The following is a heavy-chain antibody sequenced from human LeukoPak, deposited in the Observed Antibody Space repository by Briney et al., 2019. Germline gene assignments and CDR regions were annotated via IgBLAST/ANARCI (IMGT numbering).Heavy chain of an antibody. D-gene: IGHD5-24*01. CDR1: GGSTSSYY. CDR3: AGRLWRRDGYNLSAFDI. V-gene: IGHV4-59*01. J-gene: IGHJ3*02. Sequence: SETLSLTCTVSGGSTSSYYWNWIRQPPGKGLEWIGYIYYSGSTNYNPSLKSRVTISVDTSKNQFSLKLSSVTAADTAVYYCAGRLWRRDGYNLSAFDIWGQGTMVTVSS. CDR2: IYYSGST.